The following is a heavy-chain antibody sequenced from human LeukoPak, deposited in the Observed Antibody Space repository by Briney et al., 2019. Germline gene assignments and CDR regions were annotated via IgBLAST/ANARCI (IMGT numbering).Heavy chain of an antibody. V-gene: IGHV4-30-2*01. CDR2: IYHSGST. D-gene: IGHD3-3*01. J-gene: IGHJ5*02. CDR1: GGSISSGGYS. Sequence: SQTLSLTCAVSGGSISSGGYSWSWIRQPPGKGLEWIGYIYHSGSTYYNPSLKSRVTISVDRSKNQFSLKLSSATAADTAVYYCARGGITIFGVVNNWFDPWGQGTLVTVSS. CDR3: ARGGITIFGVVNNWFDP.